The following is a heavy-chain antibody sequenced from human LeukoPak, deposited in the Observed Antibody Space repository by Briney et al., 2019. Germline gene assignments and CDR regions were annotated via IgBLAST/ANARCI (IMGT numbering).Heavy chain of an antibody. CDR1: GGSISSYY. V-gene: IGHV4-59*01. CDR2: IYYTGST. Sequence: SETLSLTCTVSGGSISSYYWSWIRQPPGKGLEWIGYIYYTGSTNYNPSLKSRVTISVDTSKNEFSLNLISVTAADTAVYYCARDRASFYYDTGGYAPDWYFDLWGRGTLVTVSA. CDR3: ARDRASFYYDTGGYAPDWYFDL. D-gene: IGHD3-22*01. J-gene: IGHJ2*01.